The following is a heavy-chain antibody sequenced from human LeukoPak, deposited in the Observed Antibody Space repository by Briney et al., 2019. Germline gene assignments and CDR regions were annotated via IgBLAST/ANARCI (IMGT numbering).Heavy chain of an antibody. CDR2: ISGTGGTV. V-gene: IGHV3-48*04. J-gene: IGHJ3*02. Sequence: PGGSLRLSCAASGFTFSGYWMSWVRQAPGKGLEWVSYISGTGGTVYYADSVKGRFTISRDNVKKFLFLQMNSLRAEDTALYYCAREGAGTYAHDAFDIWGQGTMVTVSS. CDR1: GFTFSGYW. CDR3: AREGAGTYAHDAFDI. D-gene: IGHD1-26*01.